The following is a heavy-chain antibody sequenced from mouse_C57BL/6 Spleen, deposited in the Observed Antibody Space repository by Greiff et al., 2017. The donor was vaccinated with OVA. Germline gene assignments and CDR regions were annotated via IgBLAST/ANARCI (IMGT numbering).Heavy chain of an antibody. D-gene: IGHD1-1*01. CDR3: ARRYGSSTNYFDY. V-gene: IGHV5-17*01. Sequence: VQLKESGGGLVKPGGSLKLSCAASGFTFSDYGMHWVRQAPEKGLEWVAYISSGSSTIYYADTVKGRFTISRDNAKNTLFLQMTSLRSEDTAMYYCARRYGSSTNYFDYWGQGTTLTVSS. J-gene: IGHJ2*01. CDR2: ISSGSSTI. CDR1: GFTFSDYG.